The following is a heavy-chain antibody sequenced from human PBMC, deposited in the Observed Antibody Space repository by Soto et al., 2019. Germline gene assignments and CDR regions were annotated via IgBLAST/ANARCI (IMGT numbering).Heavy chain of an antibody. D-gene: IGHD2-2*01. J-gene: IGHJ4*02. CDR3: AKCQKSTSCYADS. CDR1: GFTFSSYA. Sequence: GGSLRLSCAASGFTFSSYAMNWVRQAPGKGLEWVSGISGSGGSTYYADSVKGRFTISRDNSKNTLYLQMNSLRAEDTAVYYCAKCQKSTSCYADSWGQGTLVTVSS. V-gene: IGHV3-23*01. CDR2: ISGSGGST.